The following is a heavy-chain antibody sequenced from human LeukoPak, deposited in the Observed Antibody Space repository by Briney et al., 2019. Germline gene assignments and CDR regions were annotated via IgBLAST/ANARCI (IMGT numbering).Heavy chain of an antibody. CDR1: GFTFSSYA. Sequence: GGSLRLSCAASGFTFSSYAITWVRQAPGKGLEWVAAISGTAGSQYYADSVKGRFTISRDNSKNTLYLQMNSLRAEDTAVYYCARAPSGSYYVDYWGQGTLVTVSS. CDR2: ISGTAGSQ. CDR3: ARAPSGSYYVDY. J-gene: IGHJ4*02. D-gene: IGHD1-26*01. V-gene: IGHV3-23*01.